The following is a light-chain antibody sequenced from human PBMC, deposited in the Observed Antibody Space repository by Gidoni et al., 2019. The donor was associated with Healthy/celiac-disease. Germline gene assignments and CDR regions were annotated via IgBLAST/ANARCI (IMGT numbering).Light chain of an antibody. V-gene: IGLV1-40*01. CDR3: QSYDSSLSGYV. CDR1: SSNIGAGYD. J-gene: IGLJ1*01. CDR2: GNS. Sequence: QSVLTQPPSVSGAPGQRVTIPCTGSSSNIGAGYDVHWSQQLPGTAPKLLIYGNSKRPSGVPDRFSGSKSGTSASLAITGLQAEDEADYYCQSYDSSLSGYVFGTGTKVTVL.